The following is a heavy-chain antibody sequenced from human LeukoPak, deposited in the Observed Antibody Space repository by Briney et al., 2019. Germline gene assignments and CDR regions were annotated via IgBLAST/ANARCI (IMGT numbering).Heavy chain of an antibody. J-gene: IGHJ4*02. CDR2: IYYSGST. Sequence: SETLSLTCTVSGGSISSSSYYWGWIRQPPGKGLEWIGSIYYSGSTNYNPSLKSRVTISVDTSKSQFSLKLSSVTAADTAVYYCARVRPDSSGYYADYWGQGTLVTVSS. V-gene: IGHV4-39*07. CDR3: ARVRPDSSGYYADY. D-gene: IGHD3-22*01. CDR1: GGSISSSSYY.